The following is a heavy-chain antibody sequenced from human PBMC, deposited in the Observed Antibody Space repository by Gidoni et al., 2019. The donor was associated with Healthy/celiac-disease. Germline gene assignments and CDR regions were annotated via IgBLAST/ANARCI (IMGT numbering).Heavy chain of an antibody. CDR3: AKDGDYGGSYYFDY. CDR2: ISWDGGST. J-gene: IGHJ4*02. Sequence: EVQLVESGGVVVQPGGSLRLSCAASGFTFDDYTMHWVRQAPGKGLEWVSLISWDGGSTYYADSVKGRFTISRDNSKNSLYLQMNSLRTEDTALYYCAKDGDYGGSYYFDYWGQGTLVTVSS. D-gene: IGHD4-17*01. V-gene: IGHV3-43*01. CDR1: GFTFDDYT.